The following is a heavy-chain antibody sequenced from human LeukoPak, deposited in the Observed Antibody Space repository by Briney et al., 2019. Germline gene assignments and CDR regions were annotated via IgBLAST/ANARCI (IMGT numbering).Heavy chain of an antibody. J-gene: IGHJ5*02. D-gene: IGHD6-13*01. Sequence: ASVKVSCKASGGTFSSYAISWVRQAPGQGLEWMGGIIPIFGTANYAQKFQGRVTITADESTSTAYMEPSSLRSEDTAVYYCARSSFSPRGIAAAMDWFNPWGQGTLVTVSS. CDR2: IIPIFGTA. CDR3: ARSSFSPRGIAAAMDWFNP. CDR1: GGTFSSYA. V-gene: IGHV1-69*13.